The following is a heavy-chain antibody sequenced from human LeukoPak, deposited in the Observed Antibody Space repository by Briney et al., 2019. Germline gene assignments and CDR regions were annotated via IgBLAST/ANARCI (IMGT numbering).Heavy chain of an antibody. CDR1: GFSISSGHY. CDR3: SKNFITNGYSIYFAW. D-gene: IGHD3-3*01. V-gene: IGHV4-38-2*02. J-gene: IGHJ4*02. Sequence: SETLSLTCTVSGFSISSGHYWGWVRQPPGAGLEWIGSVYQSGTTYYNPSLKSRVTTSVDMSKNQFSLRLRPVTAADTAVYYRSKNFITNGYSIYFAWGGQGSL. CDR2: VYQSGTT.